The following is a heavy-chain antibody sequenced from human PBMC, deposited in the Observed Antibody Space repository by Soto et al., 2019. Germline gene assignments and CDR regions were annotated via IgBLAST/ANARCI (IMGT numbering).Heavy chain of an antibody. V-gene: IGHV1-2*04. J-gene: IGHJ6*02. Sequence: GASVKVSCKASGYSFTGYFIHWVRQAPGQGLEWMGWINPHSGGTKYAQKFQGWVTMTRNTSIYTAYMELSRLRPSDTAVYYCARVGHHIRPGAYYFYDMDVWGQGTTVTVSS. CDR2: INPHSGGT. D-gene: IGHD1-20*01. CDR1: GYSFTGYF. CDR3: ARVGHHIRPGAYYFYDMDV.